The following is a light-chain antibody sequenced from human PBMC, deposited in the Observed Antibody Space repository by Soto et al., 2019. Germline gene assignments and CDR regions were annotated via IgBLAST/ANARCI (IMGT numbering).Light chain of an antibody. V-gene: IGKV1D-12*01. CDR3: QQGNSFPVN. J-gene: IGKJ5*01. CDR2: AAS. CDR1: QDISRW. Sequence: DIQMTQSPSSMPASVGDTVTITCRASQDISRWLAWYQLKPGQAPKFLIYAASNLQNGDPSRFSGSGSGTDFTLTISSLHPEDCATYYCQQGNSFPVNFGQGTRLENK.